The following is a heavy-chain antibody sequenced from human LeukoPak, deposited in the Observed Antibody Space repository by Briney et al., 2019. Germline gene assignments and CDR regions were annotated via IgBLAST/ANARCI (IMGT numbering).Heavy chain of an antibody. D-gene: IGHD5-18*01. J-gene: IGHJ4*02. CDR2: IYTSGIT. V-gene: IGHV4-61*02. CDR1: GGSISSGSYY. Sequence: SQTLSLTCTVSGGSISSGSYYWGWVRQRAGRGLEWVGRIYTSGITNYNPSLKSRVTISVDTSKNQFSLRLSSVTAADTALYYCARDAGYSYGYSFYYFDYWGQGTLVTVSS. CDR3: ARDAGYSYGYSFYYFDY.